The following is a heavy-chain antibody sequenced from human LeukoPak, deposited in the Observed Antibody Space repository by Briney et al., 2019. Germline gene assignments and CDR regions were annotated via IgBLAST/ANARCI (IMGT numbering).Heavy chain of an antibody. J-gene: IGHJ4*02. CDR3: ARGSWYSSGVWPVFDH. CDR1: GYTFTSYD. D-gene: IGHD6-19*01. CDR2: VNPNSGNT. Sequence: ASVKVSCKASGYTFTSYDINWVRQATGQGLEWMGWVNPNSGNTGYAQKFQGRVTMTRNTSISTAYMELSSLRSEDTAVYYCARGSWYSSGVWPVFDHWGQGTLITVSS. V-gene: IGHV1-8*01.